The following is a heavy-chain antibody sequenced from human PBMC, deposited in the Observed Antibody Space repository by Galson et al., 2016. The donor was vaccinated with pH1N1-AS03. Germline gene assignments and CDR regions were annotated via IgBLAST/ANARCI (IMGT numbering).Heavy chain of an antibody. J-gene: IGHJ6*02. Sequence: QSGAEVKKPGESLQISCKGSGYSFTNHWIAWVRQMPGKGLEGMGFIYPVDSDTRYSPSFQGQVTISADKSVTTAYLQWSSLKAPDTAIYYCARHREYQVLSSAMDVWGQGTTVTVSS. D-gene: IGHD2-2*01. CDR2: IYPVDSDT. CDR3: ARHREYQVLSSAMDV. V-gene: IGHV5-51*01. CDR1: GYSFTNHW.